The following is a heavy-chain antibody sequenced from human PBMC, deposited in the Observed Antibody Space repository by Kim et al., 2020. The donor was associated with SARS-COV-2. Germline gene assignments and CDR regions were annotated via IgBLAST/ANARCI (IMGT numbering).Heavy chain of an antibody. D-gene: IGHD3-10*01. J-gene: IGHJ6*02. V-gene: IGHV1-69*01. CDR3: ARPMVRGVRGGMDV. Sequence: AQKFQGRVTITADESTSTAYMELSSLRSEDTAVYYCARPMVRGVRGGMDVWGQGTTVTVSS.